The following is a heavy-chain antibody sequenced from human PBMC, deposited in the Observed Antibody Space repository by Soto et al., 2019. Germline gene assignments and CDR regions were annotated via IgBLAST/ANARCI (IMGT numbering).Heavy chain of an antibody. CDR2: ISGSGGST. J-gene: IGHJ4*02. V-gene: IGHV3-23*01. CDR1: GFPFSTYA. CDR3: AKNWDTTFSSSSH. Sequence: EVQLLESGGGLVQPGGSLRLSCAACGFPFSTYAMTWVRQAPGKGLEWVSAISGSGGSTYYADSVKGRFTISRDKSKNTLFLQMNSLRAEDTAVYYCAKNWDTTFSSSSHWGQGTLVTVSS. D-gene: IGHD6-6*01.